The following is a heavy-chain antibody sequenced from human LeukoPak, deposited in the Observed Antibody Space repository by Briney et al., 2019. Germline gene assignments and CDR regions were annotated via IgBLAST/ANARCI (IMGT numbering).Heavy chain of an antibody. Sequence: GGSLRLSCAASGFTFSSYGMHWVRQAPGKGLEWVAVISYDGSNKYYADSVKGRFTISRDNSKNTLYLQMNSLRAEDTAVYYCAKGTGISNTYFDYWGQGTLVTVSS. V-gene: IGHV3-30*18. D-gene: IGHD1-1*01. CDR3: AKGTGISNTYFDY. CDR2: ISYDGSNK. J-gene: IGHJ4*02. CDR1: GFTFSSYG.